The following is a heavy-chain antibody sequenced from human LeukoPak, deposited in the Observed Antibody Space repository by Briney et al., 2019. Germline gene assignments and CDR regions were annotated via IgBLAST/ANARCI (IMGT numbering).Heavy chain of an antibody. D-gene: IGHD6-19*01. CDR3: ARQSSGWPFDY. V-gene: IGHV1-2*02. Sequence: GASVKVSCKASGYTFTDYYIHWVRQAPGQGLEWLGWINPAGGGTNYAQNFQGRVTMTRDTSISTAYMELSRLRSDDTAVYYCARQSSGWPFDYWGQGTLVTVSS. CDR1: GYTFTDYY. CDR2: INPAGGGT. J-gene: IGHJ4*02.